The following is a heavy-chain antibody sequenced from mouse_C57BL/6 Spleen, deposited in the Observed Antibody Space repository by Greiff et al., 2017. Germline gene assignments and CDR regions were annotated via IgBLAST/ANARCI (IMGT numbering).Heavy chain of an antibody. CDR3: ARAPSNYYGSSYGFDY. V-gene: IGHV3-6*01. D-gene: IGHD1-1*01. J-gene: IGHJ2*01. CDR1: GYSITSGYY. Sequence: DVQLQESGPGLVKPSQSLSLTCSVTGYSITSGYYWNWIRQFPGNKLEWMGYISYDGSNNYNPSLKNRISITRDTSKNQFFLKLNSVTTEDTATYYCARAPSNYYGSSYGFDYWGQGTTLTVSS. CDR2: ISYDGSN.